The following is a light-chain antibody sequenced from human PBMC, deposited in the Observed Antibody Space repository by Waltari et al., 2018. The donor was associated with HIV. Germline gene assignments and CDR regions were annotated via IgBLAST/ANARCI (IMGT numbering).Light chain of an antibody. CDR1: QSIGRW. CDR2: AAS. CDR3: QQASSLPLT. Sequence: DIQMTQSPSSVSASVRERVTITRRASQSIGRWLVWYQQTPGKAPKLLISAASTLQGGVPSRFSGSGSGNSFTLTISSLQPEDFATYYCQQASSLPLTFGEGTKVEIK. V-gene: IGKV1-12*01. J-gene: IGKJ4*01.